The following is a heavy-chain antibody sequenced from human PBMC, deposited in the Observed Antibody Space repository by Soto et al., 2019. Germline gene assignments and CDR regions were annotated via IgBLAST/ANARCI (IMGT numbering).Heavy chain of an antibody. D-gene: IGHD5-18*01. CDR1: GFTFSSYA. J-gene: IGHJ5*02. V-gene: IGHV3-23*01. Sequence: EVQLLESGGGLVQPGGSLRLSCAASGFTFSSYAMSWVRQAPGKGLEWVSAISGSGGSTYYADSVKGRFTISRDNSKNTLYLQMNSLRAEDTAVYYCAKDLSRANRLWFGVGWFDPWGQGTLVTVSS. CDR3: AKDLSRANRLWFGVGWFDP. CDR2: ISGSGGST.